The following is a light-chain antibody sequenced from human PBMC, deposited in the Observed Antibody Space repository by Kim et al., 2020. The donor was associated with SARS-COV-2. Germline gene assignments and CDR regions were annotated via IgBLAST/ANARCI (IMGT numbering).Light chain of an antibody. V-gene: IGKV1-39*01. CDR3: QQTYTTPAT. J-gene: IGKJ2*01. CDR2: AAS. Sequence: DIQMTQSPSSLSASVGDRVTITCRASQRISSYLNWYQQQAGRAPKLLISAASSLHNGVPSRFSGSLSGTEFTLTISSLQPEDFATYYCQQTYTTPATFGEGTKLEI. CDR1: QRISSY.